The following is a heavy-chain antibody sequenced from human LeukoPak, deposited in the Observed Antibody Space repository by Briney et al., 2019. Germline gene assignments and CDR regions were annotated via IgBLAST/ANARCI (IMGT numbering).Heavy chain of an antibody. CDR3: ARDRPYTGGWRGFDY. Sequence: SVRVSRKASGGTFSRYAISWVRQAPGQGLEWMGGIIPMFGIANYAQKFQGRVTITADESTSTAYMELSSLRSEDTAVYYCARDRPYTGGWRGFDYWGQGTLVTVSS. D-gene: IGHD6-19*01. CDR1: GGTFSRYA. CDR2: IIPMFGIA. V-gene: IGHV1-69*01. J-gene: IGHJ4*02.